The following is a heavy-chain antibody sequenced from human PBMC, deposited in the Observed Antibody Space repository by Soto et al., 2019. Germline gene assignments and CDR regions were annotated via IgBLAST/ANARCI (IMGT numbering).Heavy chain of an antibody. Sequence: NPSETLSLTCAVSGASISSSNWWSWVRQPPGKGLEWIGEINHSGSTNYNPSLKSRVTISVDKSKNQFSLKLSFVTAADTAVYYCASHGSGTTAGYWGQGTLVTVYS. CDR2: INHSGST. CDR3: ASHGSGTTAGY. CDR1: GASISSSNW. J-gene: IGHJ4*02. D-gene: IGHD3-10*01. V-gene: IGHV4-4*02.